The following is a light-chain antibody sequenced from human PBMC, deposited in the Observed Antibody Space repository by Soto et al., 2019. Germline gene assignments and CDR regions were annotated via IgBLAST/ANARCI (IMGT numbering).Light chain of an antibody. CDR3: QQFATSPLT. Sequence: ENVLTQSPGTLSLSPGDRATLSCRASQSLSSSYLAWYQQKPGQAPRLLIYGASSRATGIPDRFSGSGSGTDFTLTISRLEPEDFAVYYCQQFATSPLTFGGGTKVEIK. J-gene: IGKJ4*01. CDR1: QSLSSSY. CDR2: GAS. V-gene: IGKV3-20*01.